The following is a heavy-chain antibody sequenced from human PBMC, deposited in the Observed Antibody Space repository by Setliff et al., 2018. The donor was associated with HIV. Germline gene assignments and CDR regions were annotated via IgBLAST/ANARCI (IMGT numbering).Heavy chain of an antibody. CDR3: ARTGYAFDL. CDR2: IHTSGST. V-gene: IGHV4-4*08. CDR1: GGSMNENH. J-gene: IGHJ3*01. Sequence: SETLSLTCTVSGGSMNENHWSWIRQSPGKGLEWIAYIHTSGSTYFNPSFVSRVTISIDSSGNQFSLKLRSLTAADTAVYFCARTGYAFDLWGPGTMVT.